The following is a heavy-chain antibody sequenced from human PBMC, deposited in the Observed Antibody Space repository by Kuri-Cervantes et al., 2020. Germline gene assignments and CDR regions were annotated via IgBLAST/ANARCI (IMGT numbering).Heavy chain of an antibody. CDR3: ARQRGIAARPPWSDP. V-gene: IGHV4-39*01. CDR1: RGSISSSSYY. Sequence: SETLSLTCTVSRGSISSSSYYWGWIRQPPGKGLEWIGSIYYSGSTYYNPSLKSRVTISVDTSKNQFSLKLSSVTAADTAVYYCARQRGIAARPPWSDPWGQGTLVTVSS. CDR2: IYYSGST. D-gene: IGHD6-6*01. J-gene: IGHJ5*02.